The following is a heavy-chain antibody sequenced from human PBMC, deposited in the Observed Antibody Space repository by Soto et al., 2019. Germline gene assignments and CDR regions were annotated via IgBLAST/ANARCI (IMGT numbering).Heavy chain of an antibody. V-gene: IGHV4-4*07. CDR2: MHTSGST. J-gene: IGHJ4*02. D-gene: IGHD2-2*01. Sequence: QLQLQESGPGLVKPSETLSLTCTVSGGSIRGYYWSWIRQSAGMRLEWIGRMHTSGSTNYNPSLKSRVTISVDMSTNQISLKLTSVTAADTALYCCVRASMPKAHFDSWGQGTLVTVSS. CDR1: GGSIRGYY. CDR3: VRASMPKAHFDS.